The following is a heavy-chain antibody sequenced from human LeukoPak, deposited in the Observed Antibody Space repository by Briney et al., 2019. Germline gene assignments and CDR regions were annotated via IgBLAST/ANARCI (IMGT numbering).Heavy chain of an antibody. D-gene: IGHD2-15*01. CDR2: IYYSGST. J-gene: IGHJ4*02. Sequence: SETLPLTCAVSGGSISSGGYSWSWIRQPPGKGLEWIGYIYYSGSTYYNPSLKSRVTLSVDPSKNRFSLKLTSVTAADTAIYYCARVVASTSIDSWGQGTLVTVSS. CDR1: GGSISSGGYS. CDR3: ARVVASTSIDS. V-gene: IGHV4-30-4*07.